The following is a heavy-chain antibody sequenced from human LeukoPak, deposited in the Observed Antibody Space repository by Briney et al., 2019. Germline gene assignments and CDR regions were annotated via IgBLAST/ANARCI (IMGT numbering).Heavy chain of an antibody. Sequence: GASVKVSCKASGYTFTSYGISWVRQAPGQGLEWMGWISAYNGNTNYAQKLQGRVTMTTDTSTSTAYMELRSLRSDDTAVYYCARGHYYDSSGYYSPYPTDYWGQGTLVTVSS. CDR1: GYTFTSYG. CDR3: ARGHYYDSSGYYSPYPTDY. J-gene: IGHJ4*02. D-gene: IGHD3-22*01. CDR2: ISAYNGNT. V-gene: IGHV1-18*01.